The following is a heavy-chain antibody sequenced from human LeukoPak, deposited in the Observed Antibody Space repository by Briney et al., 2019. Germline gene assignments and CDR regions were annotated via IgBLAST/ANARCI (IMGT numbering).Heavy chain of an antibody. CDR3: ARDLFYDSSGYYGY. CDR1: VFTFSDYY. V-gene: IGHV3-11*01. D-gene: IGHD3-22*01. CDR2: ISSSGSTI. Sequence: PGGSLRLSCAASVFTFSDYYMSWIRQAPGKGREWGSYISSSGSTIYYAHSVKGSFTISRDNAKISLYLQMNSLRDADTAVYYCARDLFYDSSGYYGYWGQGTLVTVSS. J-gene: IGHJ4*02.